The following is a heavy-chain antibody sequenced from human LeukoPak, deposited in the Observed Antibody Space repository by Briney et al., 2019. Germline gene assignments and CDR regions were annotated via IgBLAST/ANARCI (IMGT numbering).Heavy chain of an antibody. J-gene: IGHJ4*02. D-gene: IGHD2-15*01. V-gene: IGHV3-33*06. CDR2: IWYDGSQQ. CDR1: GFPFSGSG. Sequence: PGSSLRLSCAASGFPFSGSGMHWVRQAPGKGLEWVAVIWYDGSQQYYANSVKGRFTISRDNSMNTLDLQMNSLRVEDTAVYFCAKDKDTPATAQPQRGYFESWGQGTLVTVSS. CDR3: AKDKDTPATAQPQRGYFES.